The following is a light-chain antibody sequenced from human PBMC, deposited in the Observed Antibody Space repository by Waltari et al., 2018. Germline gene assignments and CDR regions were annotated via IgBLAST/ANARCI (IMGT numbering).Light chain of an antibody. Sequence: EIVMTQSPATLSMSPGERATLSCRASQSISTNLAWYQQRPGQAPRLLIYDTSTKATGIPVKFSGSGSGTEFTLTICDLQPEDFAVYDCQQYNNWPPLYTFGQGTKLDIK. CDR2: DTS. CDR3: QQYNNWPPLYT. J-gene: IGKJ2*01. V-gene: IGKV3-15*01. CDR1: QSISTN.